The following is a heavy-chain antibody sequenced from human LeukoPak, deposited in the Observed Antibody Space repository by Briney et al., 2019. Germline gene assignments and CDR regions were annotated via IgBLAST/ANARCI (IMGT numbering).Heavy chain of an antibody. CDR3: AKDYYDNRGFAFHI. J-gene: IGHJ3*02. V-gene: IGHV3-30*02. CDR1: GFTFSSYE. D-gene: IGHD3-22*01. Sequence: GGSLRLSCAASGFTFSSYEMNWVRQAPGKGLEWVTFIGFDGSNKYYADFVKGRFTVSRDNSKNTLYLQMNSLRAEDTAVYFCAKDYYDNRGFAFHIWGQGTMVIVSS. CDR2: IGFDGSNK.